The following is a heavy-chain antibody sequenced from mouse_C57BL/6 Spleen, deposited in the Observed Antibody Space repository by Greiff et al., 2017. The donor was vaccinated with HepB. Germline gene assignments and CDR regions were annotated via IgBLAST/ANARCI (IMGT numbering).Heavy chain of an antibody. V-gene: IGHV1-36*01. CDR1: GFTFTDYY. J-gene: IGHJ1*03. Sequence: EVQLQQSGPVLVKPGPSVKISCKASGFTFTDYYMHWVKQSHGKSLEWIGLVYPYNGGTSYNQKFKGKATLTVDTSSSTAYMELNSLTSEDSAVYYCALYAERDYYGSSYGYFDVWGTGTTVTVSS. CDR3: ALYAERDYYGSSYGYFDV. D-gene: IGHD1-1*01. CDR2: VYPYNGGT.